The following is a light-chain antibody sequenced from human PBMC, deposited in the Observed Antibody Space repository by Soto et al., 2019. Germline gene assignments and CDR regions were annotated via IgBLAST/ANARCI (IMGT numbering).Light chain of an antibody. CDR3: QQRSNWPLT. V-gene: IGKV3-11*01. CDR2: DAS. CDR1: QRIGRY. J-gene: IGKJ3*01. Sequence: EIVLTQSRGTLSLSPGESATLSCRASQRIGRYLAWFQQKPGQAPRLLIYDASTRATGIPARFSGSGSGTDVTLTISSLEPEDFAVYYCQQRSNWPLTFGPGTKVEIK.